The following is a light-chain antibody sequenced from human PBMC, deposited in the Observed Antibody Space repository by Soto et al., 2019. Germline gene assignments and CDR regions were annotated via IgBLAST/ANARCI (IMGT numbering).Light chain of an antibody. Sequence: EVVLTQSPVTLSLSPGKRATLSRRASQSVAGYLAWYQQKPGQAPRLLIYDASNRATGIPARFSGSGSGTDFTLTISSLEPEDFAVYYCQQRSNWPPTFGQGTKVDIK. CDR1: QSVAGY. CDR3: QQRSNWPPT. J-gene: IGKJ1*01. CDR2: DAS. V-gene: IGKV3-11*01.